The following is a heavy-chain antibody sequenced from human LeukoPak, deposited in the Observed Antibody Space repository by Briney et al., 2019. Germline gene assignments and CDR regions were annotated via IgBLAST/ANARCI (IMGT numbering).Heavy chain of an antibody. CDR2: IYHSGST. CDR3: AARRRATNWFDP. CDR1: GYSISSGYY. J-gene: IGHJ5*02. V-gene: IGHV4-38-2*02. Sequence: PSETLSLTCTVSGYSISSGYYWGWIRQPPGKGLEWIGSIYHSGSTYYNPSLKSRVTISVDTSKNQFSLKLSSVTAADTAVYYCAARRRATNWFDPWGQGTLVTVSS.